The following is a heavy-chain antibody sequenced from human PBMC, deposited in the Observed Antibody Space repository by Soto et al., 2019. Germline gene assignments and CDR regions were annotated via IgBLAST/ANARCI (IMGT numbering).Heavy chain of an antibody. CDR3: ARKQWLDPDDAFDI. V-gene: IGHV1-3*01. Sequence: ASVKVSCKASGYTFTSYAMHWVRQAPGQRLEWMGWINAGNGNTKYSQKFQGRVTITRDTSASTAYMELSSLRSEDTAVYYRARKQWLDPDDAFDIWGQGTMVTVSS. D-gene: IGHD6-19*01. J-gene: IGHJ3*02. CDR1: GYTFTSYA. CDR2: INAGNGNT.